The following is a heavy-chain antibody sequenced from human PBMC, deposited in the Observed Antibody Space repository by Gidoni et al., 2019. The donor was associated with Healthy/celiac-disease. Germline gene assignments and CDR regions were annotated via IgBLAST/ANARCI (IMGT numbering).Heavy chain of an antibody. J-gene: IGHJ4*02. D-gene: IGHD5-12*01. V-gene: IGHV4-34*01. CDR1: GGSFSGYY. CDR3: ARMGAWLQSRPFDY. CDR2: NNHSGST. Sequence: QVQLQQWGAGLLKPSETLSLTCAVYGGSFSGYYWIWIRQPPGKGLEWIGGNNHSGSTNYNPSRKSRVTISVDTAKNQFSLKRSAVTAADTAVDYCARMGAWLQSRPFDYWGQGTLVTVSS.